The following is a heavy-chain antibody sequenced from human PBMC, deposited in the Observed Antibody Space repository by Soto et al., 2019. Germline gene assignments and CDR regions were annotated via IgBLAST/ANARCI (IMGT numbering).Heavy chain of an antibody. CDR2: IFYSGST. Sequence: QVQLQESGPGLVKPSQTLSLTCTVSGDSISSGNYYWSWIRQHPGKGLEWIGYIFYSGSTYYNPSLQSRVTISVDTSRNQFSLRLSSVTAADTAVYYCARGGLGDIVVVAPIDYWGQGTLVTVSS. V-gene: IGHV4-31*03. CDR1: GDSISSGNYY. D-gene: IGHD2-15*01. J-gene: IGHJ4*02. CDR3: ARGGLGDIVVVAPIDY.